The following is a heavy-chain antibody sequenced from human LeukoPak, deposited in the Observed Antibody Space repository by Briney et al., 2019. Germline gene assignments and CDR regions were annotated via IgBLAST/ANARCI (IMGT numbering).Heavy chain of an antibody. Sequence: TGGSLRLSCAASGFTFDDYGMSWVRQAPGKGLEWVSGINWNGGSTGYADFVRGRLIISRDNAKNSLYLQMNSLRAEDTALYYCARGVDYGGENWFDPWGQGTLVTVSS. CDR1: GFTFDDYG. V-gene: IGHV3-20*04. J-gene: IGHJ5*02. CDR2: INWNGGST. CDR3: ARGVDYGGENWFDP. D-gene: IGHD4-23*01.